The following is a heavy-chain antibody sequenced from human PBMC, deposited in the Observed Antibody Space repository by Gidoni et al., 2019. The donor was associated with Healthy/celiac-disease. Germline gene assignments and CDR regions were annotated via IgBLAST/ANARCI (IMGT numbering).Heavy chain of an antibody. D-gene: IGHD3-22*01. CDR3: ARGSGSNWFDP. CDR2: IIPIFGTA. J-gene: IGHJ5*02. Sequence: GIIPIFGTANYAQKFQGRVTITADESTSTAYMELSSLRSEDTAVYYCARGSGSNWFDPWGQGTLVTVSS. V-gene: IGHV1-69*01.